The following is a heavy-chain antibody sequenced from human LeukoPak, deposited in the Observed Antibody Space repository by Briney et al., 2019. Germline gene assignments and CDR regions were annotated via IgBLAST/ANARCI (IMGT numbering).Heavy chain of an antibody. V-gene: IGHV1-2*02. CDR3: ASTSGSYSRGPDAFDI. CDR1: GYTFTSYY. D-gene: IGHD1-26*01. CDR2: INPNSGGT. J-gene: IGHJ3*02. Sequence: RASVKVSCKASGYTFTSYYMHWVRQAPGQGLEWMGWINPNSGGTNYAQKFQGRVTMTRDTSISTAYMELSRLRSDDTAVYYCASTSGSYSRGPDAFDIWGQGTMVTVSS.